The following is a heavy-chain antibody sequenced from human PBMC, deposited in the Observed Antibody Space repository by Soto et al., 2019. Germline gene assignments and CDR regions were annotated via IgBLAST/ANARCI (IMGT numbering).Heavy chain of an antibody. CDR2: IYHSGST. CDR3: AGVRGPFCGGECYPPTPNWFDP. D-gene: IGHD2-21*01. V-gene: IGHV4-30-2*01. CDR1: GGSISSGGYS. Sequence: QLQLQESGSGLVKPSQTLSLTCTVSGGSISSGGYSWSWIRQPPGKGLEWLGSIYHSGSTYYNPSLKMRVTISVDRSKNQFSLNLSSVTAADSAVYYCAGVRGPFCGGECYPPTPNWFDPWGQGTLVTLSS. J-gene: IGHJ5*02.